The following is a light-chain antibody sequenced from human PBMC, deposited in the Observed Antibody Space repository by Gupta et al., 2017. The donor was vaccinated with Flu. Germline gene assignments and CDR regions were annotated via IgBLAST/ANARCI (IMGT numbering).Light chain of an antibody. CDR1: QRIDTS. J-gene: IGKJ3*01. Sequence: DIQLTQSPSSLSASVGDSFTITCQASQRIDTSLNWYQQKPGKAPRLLIYAASTLQRGVPSRFSGSGSGTDFALTISSRQPEDFATYFCQQNYLTLPFTFGPGTKV. CDR2: AAS. V-gene: IGKV1-39*01. CDR3: QQNYLTLPFT.